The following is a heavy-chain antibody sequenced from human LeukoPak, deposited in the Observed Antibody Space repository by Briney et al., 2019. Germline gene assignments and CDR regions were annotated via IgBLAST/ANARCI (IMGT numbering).Heavy chain of an antibody. CDR3: ATGVTGFDY. V-gene: IGHV1-24*01. J-gene: IGHJ4*02. CDR2: FDPEDGET. Sequence: ASVKVSCKVSGYTLTELSMHWVRQAPGKGLEWMGGFDPEDGETIYAQKFQGRVTMIEDTSTDTAYMELSSLRSEDTAVYYCATGVTGFDYWGQGTLVTVSS. CDR1: GYTLTELS.